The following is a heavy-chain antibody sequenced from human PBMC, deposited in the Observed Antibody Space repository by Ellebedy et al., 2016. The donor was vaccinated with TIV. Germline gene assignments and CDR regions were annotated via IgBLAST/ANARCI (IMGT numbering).Heavy chain of an antibody. V-gene: IGHV4-39*07. CDR1: GGSISSGSYY. CDR3: ARDRWSGYYRDDYYFDY. CDR2: SHYSGST. D-gene: IGHD3-3*01. Sequence: SETLSLTCTVSGGSISSGSYYWGWIRQPPGKGLEWIGSSHYSGSTRYNPSLRSRVTVSVDTSKNQFSLKLSSVTAADTAVYYCARDRWSGYYRDDYYFDYWGQGTLVTVSS. J-gene: IGHJ4*02.